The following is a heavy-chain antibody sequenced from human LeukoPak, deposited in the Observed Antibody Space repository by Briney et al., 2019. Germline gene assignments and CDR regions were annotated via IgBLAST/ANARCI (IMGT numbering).Heavy chain of an antibody. CDR2: IYYSGST. D-gene: IGHD6-19*01. CDR1: GGSISSSSYY. CDR3: AISAVAGTGFDY. J-gene: IGHJ4*02. V-gene: IGHV4-39*01. Sequence: SETLSLTCTVSGGSISSSSYYWGRIRQPPGKGLEWIGSIYYSGSTYYNPSLKSRVTISIDTSKNQFSLKMSSVTAADTAVYYCAISAVAGTGFDYWGQGTLVTVSS.